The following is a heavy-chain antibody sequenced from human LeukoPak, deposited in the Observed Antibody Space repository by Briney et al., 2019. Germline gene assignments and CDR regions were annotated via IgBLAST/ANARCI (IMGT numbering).Heavy chain of an antibody. Sequence: SQTLSLTCTVSGGPISSGGYYWSWIRQHPGKGLEWIGYIYYSGSTYYNPSLKSRVTISVDTSKNQFSLKLSSVTAADTAVYYCARDSGYRQNWFDPWGQGTLVTVSS. V-gene: IGHV4-31*03. CDR3: ARDSGYRQNWFDP. D-gene: IGHD3-10*01. J-gene: IGHJ5*02. CDR1: GGPISSGGYY. CDR2: IYYSGST.